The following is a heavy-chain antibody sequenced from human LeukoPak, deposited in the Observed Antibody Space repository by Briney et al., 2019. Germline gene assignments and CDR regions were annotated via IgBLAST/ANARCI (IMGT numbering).Heavy chain of an antibody. D-gene: IGHD6-19*01. V-gene: IGHV3-23*01. CDR1: GFTFSSYA. Sequence: GGSLRLSCASSGFTFSSYAMSWVRQPPGKGLEWVSAISGSGGSTYYSDAVKGRITISRDNSKITLYMQMNSLRAEDTAVYYCAKAAAVAGTVWFDPWGGGTLVTVPS. CDR2: ISGSGGST. CDR3: AKAAAVAGTVWFDP. J-gene: IGHJ5*02.